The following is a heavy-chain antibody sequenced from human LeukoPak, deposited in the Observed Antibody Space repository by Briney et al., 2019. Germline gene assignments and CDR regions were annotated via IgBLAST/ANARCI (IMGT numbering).Heavy chain of an antibody. CDR2: IYYSGST. D-gene: IGHD3-10*01. Sequence: SQTLSLTCTVSGGSIRRGDYYWSSIRQPPGNGLEWIGYIYYSGSTYYNPSLKSRVTISVDTSKNQFSLKLSSVTAADTAVYYCARAPGESLWFGELQGSHFDYWGQGTLVTVSS. CDR1: GGSIRRGDYY. V-gene: IGHV4-30-4*01. J-gene: IGHJ4*02. CDR3: ARAPGESLWFGELQGSHFDY.